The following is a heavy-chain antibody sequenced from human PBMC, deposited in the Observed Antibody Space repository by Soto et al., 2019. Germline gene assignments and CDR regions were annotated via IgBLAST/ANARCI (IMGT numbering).Heavy chain of an antibody. J-gene: IGHJ6*04. D-gene: IGHD3-10*01. CDR1: GFTLSGRS. V-gene: IGHV3-74*01. CDR2: IDNAGTDS. Sequence: EVQLVESGGGLVQPGGSLRLSCAASGFTLSGRSMHWVRQAPGKGLVWVSGIDNAGTDSTYADSVKGLFTSSRDNAKNMLYLQMNRLRVEDTAVYYCARGWFGPDVWGKGTTVTVSS. CDR3: ARGWFGPDV.